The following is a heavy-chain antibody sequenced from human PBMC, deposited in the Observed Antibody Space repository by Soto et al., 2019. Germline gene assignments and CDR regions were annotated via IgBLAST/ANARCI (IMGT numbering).Heavy chain of an antibody. V-gene: IGHV3-21*01. Sequence: EVQLVESGGGLVKPGGSLRLSCAASGFTFSSYSMNWVRQAPGKGLEWVSSISSSSSYIYYADSVKGRFTISRDNAKNALYLQMNSLRAEDTAVYYCARDKAAMVPLDFDYWGQGALVTVFS. CDR2: ISSSSSYI. J-gene: IGHJ4*02. D-gene: IGHD5-18*01. CDR3: ARDKAAMVPLDFDY. CDR1: GFTFSSYS.